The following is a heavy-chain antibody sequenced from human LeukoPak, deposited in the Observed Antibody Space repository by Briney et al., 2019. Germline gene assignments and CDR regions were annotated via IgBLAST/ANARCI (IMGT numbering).Heavy chain of an antibody. CDR1: GGSVSSGSYY. J-gene: IGHJ4*02. Sequence: PSETLSLTCTVSGGSVSSGSYYWSWIRQPPGKGLEWIGYIYYSGSTNHNPSLKSRVTISVDTSKNQFSLKLSSVTAADTAVYYCARERPTTVTDEGYFDYWGQGTLVTVSS. D-gene: IGHD4-17*01. V-gene: IGHV4-61*01. CDR3: ARERPTTVTDEGYFDY. CDR2: IYYSGST.